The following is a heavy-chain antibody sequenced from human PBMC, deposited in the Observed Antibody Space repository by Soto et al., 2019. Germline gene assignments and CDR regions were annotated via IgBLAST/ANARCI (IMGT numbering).Heavy chain of an antibody. CDR3: ARLLGGSGSFIDY. Sequence: EVQLVESGGGLVQPGGSLRLSCAASGFIFSGYWMHWVRQAPGKGLVWVSRINSDGSTTSYADSVKGRFTISRDNAKNTMYLQMNSLRAEHTAVYYCARLLGGSGSFIDYWGQGTLVTVSS. D-gene: IGHD3-10*01. J-gene: IGHJ4*02. V-gene: IGHV3-74*01. CDR1: GFIFSGYW. CDR2: INSDGSTT.